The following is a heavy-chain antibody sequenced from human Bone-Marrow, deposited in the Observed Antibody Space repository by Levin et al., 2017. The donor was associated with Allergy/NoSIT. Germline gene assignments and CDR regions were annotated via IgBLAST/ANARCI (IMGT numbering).Heavy chain of an antibody. D-gene: IGHD5-12*01. CDR1: GFTFSDSY. CDR2: IGVSGNTI. Sequence: SCAASGFTFSDSYMSWVRQAPGKGPECISYIGVSGNTIYYADSVKGRFTISRDNANKSLFLQMNNLRFEDTAVFYCARIGSGYDAWGQGTLVTVSS. J-gene: IGHJ4*02. V-gene: IGHV3-11*01. CDR3: ARIGSGYDA.